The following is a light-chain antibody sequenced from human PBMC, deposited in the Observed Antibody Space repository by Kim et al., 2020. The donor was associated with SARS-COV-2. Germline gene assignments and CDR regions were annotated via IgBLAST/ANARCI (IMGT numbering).Light chain of an antibody. V-gene: IGLV2-8*01. J-gene: IGLJ1*01. CDR2: EVS. CDR1: SSDVGGYNS. CDR3: SSYAGSSKYV. Sequence: QSALTQPPSASGSPGQSVTISCTGASSDVGGYNSVSWYQQHPAKAPKLMIYEVSKRPSGVPDRFSGSKSCNTASLTVSGLQAEDEADYYCSSYAGSSKYVFGTGTKVTVL.